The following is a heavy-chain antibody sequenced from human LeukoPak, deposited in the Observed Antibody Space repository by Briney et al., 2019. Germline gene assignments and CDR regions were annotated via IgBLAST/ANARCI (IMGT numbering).Heavy chain of an antibody. CDR2: INPSGGST. V-gene: IGHV1-46*01. CDR3: ARGLRGYDFWSGLKGAGYYMDV. Sequence: GASVKVSCKASGYTFTSYYMHWVRQAPGQGLEWMGIINPSGGSTNYAQKFQGRVTITTDESTSTAYMELSSLRSEDTAVYYCARGLRGYDFWSGLKGAGYYMDVWGKGTTVTVSS. D-gene: IGHD3-3*01. CDR1: GYTFTSYY. J-gene: IGHJ6*03.